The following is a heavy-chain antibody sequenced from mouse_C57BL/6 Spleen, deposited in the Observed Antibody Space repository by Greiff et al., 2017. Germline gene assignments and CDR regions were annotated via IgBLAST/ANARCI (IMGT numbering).Heavy chain of an antibody. Sequence: EVMLVESGGGLVKPGGSLKLSCAASGFTFSSYTMSWVRQTPEKRLEWVATISGGGGNTYYPDSVKGRFTISRDNAKNTLYLQMSSLRSEDTALYYCARQGGNYGEYAMDYWGQGTSVTVSS. V-gene: IGHV5-9*01. D-gene: IGHD2-1*01. CDR1: GFTFSSYT. J-gene: IGHJ4*01. CDR3: ARQGGNYGEYAMDY. CDR2: ISGGGGNT.